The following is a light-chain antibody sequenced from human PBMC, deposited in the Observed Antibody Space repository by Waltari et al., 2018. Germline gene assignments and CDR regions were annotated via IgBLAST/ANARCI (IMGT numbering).Light chain of an antibody. CDR2: DDY. J-gene: IGLJ2*01. CDR1: SSTIENNY. CDR3: GTWDNSLSAVV. V-gene: IGLV1-51*01. Sequence: QSVLTQPPSVSVAPGQKVTISCSGSSSTIENNYVSWYQQLPGTPPKLPIFDDYKRPSGVPDRFSGSKSGTSATLGITGLQTGDEADYYCGTWDNSLSAVVFGGWTKLTVL.